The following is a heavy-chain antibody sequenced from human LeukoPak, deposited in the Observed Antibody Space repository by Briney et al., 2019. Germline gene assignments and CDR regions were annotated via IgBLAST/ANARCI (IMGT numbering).Heavy chain of an antibody. Sequence: GGSLRLSCAASGFTFSSYAMSWVRQAPGKGLEWVSAISGSGGSTYYADSVKGRFTISRDNSKNTLYLQMNSLRAEDTAVYYCASWASGYCSGGSCHGDRDYWGQGTLVTVSS. J-gene: IGHJ4*02. CDR1: GFTFSSYA. CDR2: ISGSGGST. V-gene: IGHV3-23*01. CDR3: ASWASGYCSGGSCHGDRDY. D-gene: IGHD2-15*01.